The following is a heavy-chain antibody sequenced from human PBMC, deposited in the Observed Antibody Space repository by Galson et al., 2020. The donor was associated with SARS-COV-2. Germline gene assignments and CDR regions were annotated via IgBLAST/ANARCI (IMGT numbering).Heavy chain of an antibody. CDR1: GGSISSGGYY. CDR2: IYYSGST. D-gene: IGHD3-22*01. J-gene: IGHJ4*02. V-gene: IGHV4-31*03. Sequence: ASETLSLTCTVSGGSISSGGYYWSWIRQHPGKGLEWIGYIYYSGSTYYNPSLKSRVTISVDTSKNQFSLKLSSVTAADTAVYYCAVYYDSSGYYAYWGQGTLVTVSS. CDR3: AVYYDSSGYYAY.